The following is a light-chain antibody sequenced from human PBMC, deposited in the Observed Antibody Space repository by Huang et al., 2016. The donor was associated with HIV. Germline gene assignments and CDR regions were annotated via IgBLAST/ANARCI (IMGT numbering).Light chain of an antibody. CDR3: QQYGSSPYT. J-gene: IGKJ2*01. CDR2: GAA. V-gene: IGKV3-20*01. CDR1: QSVSSSY. Sequence: EIVLTQSPGTLSLSPGERATLSCRASQSVSSSYLAWYQHNPGQAPKRLIYGAASRATGIPDRFSGSGSGTDFTLTISRLEPEDFAVYYCQQYGSSPYTFGQGTKLEIK.